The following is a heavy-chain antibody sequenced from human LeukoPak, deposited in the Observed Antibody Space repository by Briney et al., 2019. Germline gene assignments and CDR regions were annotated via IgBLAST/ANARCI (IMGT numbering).Heavy chain of an antibody. D-gene: IGHD5-18*01. V-gene: IGHV1-69*13. CDR3: ARYTRVVDTASEGMDV. Sequence: SVTVSCKASGGTFSSYAISWVRQAPGQGLEWMGGIIPIFGTANYAQKFQGRVTITADESTSTAYMELSSLRSEDTAVYYCARYTRVVDTASEGMDVWGQGTTVTVSS. CDR1: GGTFSSYA. J-gene: IGHJ6*02. CDR2: IIPIFGTA.